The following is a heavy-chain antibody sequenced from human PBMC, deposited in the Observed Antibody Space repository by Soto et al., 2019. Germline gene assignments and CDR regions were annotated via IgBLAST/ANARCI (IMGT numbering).Heavy chain of an antibody. CDR3: ATEPIYYNDGSGYDPLRP. V-gene: IGHV1-18*04. CDR2: ISAHNGDT. Sequence: QVQLVRSGAEVKKPGASVKVSCKASGYSFATYGFSWVRQAPGQGLECVGWISAHNGDTHYSQKFQGRVTLTTDTSTNTGYMELRRLTSEDTAVYFCATEPIYYNDGSGYDPLRPWGQGTLVTVS. J-gene: IGHJ5*02. D-gene: IGHD3-22*01. CDR1: GYSFATYG.